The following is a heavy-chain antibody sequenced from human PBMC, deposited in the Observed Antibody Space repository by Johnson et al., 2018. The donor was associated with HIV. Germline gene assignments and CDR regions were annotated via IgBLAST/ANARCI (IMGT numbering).Heavy chain of an antibody. Sequence: VQLVESGGGVVQPGRSLRLSCAASGFTFSSYGMHWVRQAPGKGLEWVSAISGSGGSTYYADSVKGRFTISRDNSKNTLYLQMNSRRAEDTAVYYCGKRQSLVGSSFWGQGTMVTVSS. D-gene: IGHD1-26*01. V-gene: IGHV3-23*04. CDR2: ISGSGGST. CDR1: GFTFSSYG. J-gene: IGHJ3*01. CDR3: GKRQSLVGSSF.